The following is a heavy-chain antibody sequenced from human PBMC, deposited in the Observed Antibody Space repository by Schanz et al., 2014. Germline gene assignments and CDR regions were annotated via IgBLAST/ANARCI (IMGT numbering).Heavy chain of an antibody. Sequence: QVQLVESGGGVVQPGKSLRLSCAASGFAFSDYGMHWVRQAPGKGLEWVAFISYDGNEKHYPDSVKGRFTISRDNSRNTLFLQMESLRTEDTAVYHCAKDRRACSGGSCYSHDAFDIWGQGTMVTVSS. V-gene: IGHV3-30*18. D-gene: IGHD2-15*01. CDR1: GFAFSDYG. CDR2: ISYDGNEK. J-gene: IGHJ3*02. CDR3: AKDRRACSGGSCYSHDAFDI.